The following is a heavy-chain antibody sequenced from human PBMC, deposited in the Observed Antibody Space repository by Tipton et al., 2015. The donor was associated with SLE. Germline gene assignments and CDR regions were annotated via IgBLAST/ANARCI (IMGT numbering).Heavy chain of an antibody. D-gene: IGHD5-12*01. CDR2: IYYSGYT. Sequence: TLSLTCTVSGDSISSQHWSWIRQPPGKGLESLGFIYYSGYTNYNPSLTSRLTISVDTSKSQFSLKLTSVTAADTAVYYCARKSYPYSANHFWGQGTLVTVSS. CDR3: ARKSYPYSANHF. V-gene: IGHV4-59*11. J-gene: IGHJ4*02. CDR1: GDSISSQH.